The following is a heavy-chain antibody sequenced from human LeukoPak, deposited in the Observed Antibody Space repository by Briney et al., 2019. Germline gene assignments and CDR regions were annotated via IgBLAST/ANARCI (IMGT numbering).Heavy chain of an antibody. V-gene: IGHV1-69*04. D-gene: IGHD3-10*01. Sequence: ASVKVSCKASGGTFSSYAISWVRQAPGQGLEWMGRIIPILGIANYAQKFQGRVTITADKSTSTAYMELSSLRSEDTAVYYCARVPKAFYGSGSYYTPYYSDYWGQGTLVTVSS. J-gene: IGHJ4*02. CDR2: IIPILGIA. CDR3: ARVPKAFYGSGSYYTPYYSDY. CDR1: GGTFSSYA.